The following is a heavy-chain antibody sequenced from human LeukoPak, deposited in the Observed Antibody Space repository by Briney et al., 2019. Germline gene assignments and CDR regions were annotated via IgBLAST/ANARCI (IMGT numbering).Heavy chain of an antibody. CDR3: ARGARFRSYGSGTYYTSLPFDP. J-gene: IGHJ5*02. CDR2: ITPIFGTA. V-gene: IGHV1-69*05. D-gene: IGHD3-10*01. Sequence: ASVKVSCKASGYTFTGYYMHWVRQAPGQGLEWMGGITPIFGTANYAQKFQGRVTITRDTSASTAYMELSSLRSEDMAVYYCARGARFRSYGSGTYYTSLPFDPWGQGTLVTVSS. CDR1: GYTFTGYY.